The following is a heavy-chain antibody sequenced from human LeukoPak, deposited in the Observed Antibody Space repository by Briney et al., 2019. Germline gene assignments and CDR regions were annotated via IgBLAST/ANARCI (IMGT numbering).Heavy chain of an antibody. Sequence: QPGGSLRLSCAASGFTFSTYWMHWVRQGPGKGLVWVSRTNPGGSSTSYADSVKGRFTISRDNAKNTVYLQMNSLRAEDTAVYYCARDSADISVWGKGTTVTVSS. J-gene: IGHJ6*04. CDR1: GFTFSTYW. V-gene: IGHV3-74*01. CDR2: TNPGGSST. CDR3: ARDSADISV. D-gene: IGHD5-12*01.